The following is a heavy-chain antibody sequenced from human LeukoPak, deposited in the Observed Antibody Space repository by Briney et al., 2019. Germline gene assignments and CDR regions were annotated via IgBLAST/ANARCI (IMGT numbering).Heavy chain of an antibody. Sequence: SETLSLTCTVSGVSFTSSNYYCGWIRQPPGKGLEWIASISYSGRTYCNPSLKSRVTTSEDTSKNQFSLKLSSVTAADTAVYYCARHSFPTYSTSSDYSDPWGQGTLVTVSS. V-gene: IGHV4-39*01. D-gene: IGHD6-6*01. CDR3: ARHSFPTYSTSSDYSDP. CDR1: GVSFTSSNYY. J-gene: IGHJ5*02. CDR2: ISYSGRT.